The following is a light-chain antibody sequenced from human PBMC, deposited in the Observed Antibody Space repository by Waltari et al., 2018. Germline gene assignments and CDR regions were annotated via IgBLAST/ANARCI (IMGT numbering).Light chain of an antibody. V-gene: IGKV3-20*01. CDR1: QSVGPY. Sequence: IVLTQSPGTLSLSPGERATLSCRASQSVGPYLAWYQQKPGQAPRLLNYGAYSRAAGIPDRFSGSGYGTDFSLTISRLEPEDFAVYFCQHHLRLPTTFGQGTKVEIK. CDR3: QHHLRLPTT. CDR2: GAY. J-gene: IGKJ1*01.